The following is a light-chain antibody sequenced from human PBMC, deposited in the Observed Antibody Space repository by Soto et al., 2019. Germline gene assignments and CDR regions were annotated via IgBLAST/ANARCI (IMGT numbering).Light chain of an antibody. Sequence: QSVLTQPASVSGSPGQSITISCTGTSSDIGGYNYVSWYQQHPGTAPKLMIYEVSNRPSGVSNRFSGSKSGNTASLTISGLQADDEADYYCSSYTRSSTRVFGGGTKVTVL. V-gene: IGLV2-14*01. CDR1: SSDIGGYNY. CDR2: EVS. J-gene: IGLJ2*01. CDR3: SSYTRSSTRV.